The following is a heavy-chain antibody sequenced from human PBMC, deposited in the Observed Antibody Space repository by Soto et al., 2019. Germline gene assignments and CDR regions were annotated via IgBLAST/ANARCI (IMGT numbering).Heavy chain of an antibody. V-gene: IGHV1-24*01. J-gene: IGHJ1*01. CDR1: AYTLTELS. CDR3: ATRGQWLRYFQH. Sequence: ASVKVSCKVSAYTLTELSMHWLRQAPGKGLEWMGGFDPEDGETIYAQKFQGRVTMTEDTSTDTAYMELSSLRSEDTAVYYCATRGQWLRYFQHWGQGTLVTVSS. D-gene: IGHD6-19*01. CDR2: FDPEDGET.